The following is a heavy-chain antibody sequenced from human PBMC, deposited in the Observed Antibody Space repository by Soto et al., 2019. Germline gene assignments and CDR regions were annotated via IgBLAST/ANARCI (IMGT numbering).Heavy chain of an antibody. J-gene: IGHJ6*02. V-gene: IGHV1-69*13. CDR1: GGTFSSYA. CDR2: IIPIFGTA. Sequence: ASVKVSCKASGGTFSSYAISWVRQAPGQGLEWMGGIIPIFGTANYAQKFQGRVTITADESTSTAYMELSSLRSEDTAVYYCARVDNKRGGSPGGYYYGMDVWGQGTTVTVSS. CDR3: ARVDNKRGGSPGGYYYGMDV. D-gene: IGHD5-12*01.